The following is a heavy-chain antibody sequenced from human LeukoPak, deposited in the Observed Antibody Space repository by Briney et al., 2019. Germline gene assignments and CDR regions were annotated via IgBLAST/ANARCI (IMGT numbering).Heavy chain of an antibody. V-gene: IGHV3-23*01. J-gene: IGHJ6*03. CDR3: ARDPVSGYMDV. CDR1: GFTFSSYG. Sequence: PGGSLRLSCAASGFTFSSYGMSWVRQAPGKGLEWVSAISGSGGSTYYADSVKGRFTISRDNSKNTLYLQMNSLRAEDTALYHCARDPVSGYMDVWGKGTTVTISS. CDR2: ISGSGGST. D-gene: IGHD1-14*01.